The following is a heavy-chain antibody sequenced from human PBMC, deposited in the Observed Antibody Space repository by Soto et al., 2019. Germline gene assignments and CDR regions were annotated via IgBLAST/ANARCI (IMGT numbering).Heavy chain of an antibody. J-gene: IGHJ4*02. CDR2: INPIFGTP. CDR1: GGTFSSYA. Sequence: QVQLVQSGAEVQRPGSSVKVSCKASGGTFSSYAISWVRQAPGQGLEWMGGINPIFGTPHSAQKYQGRVTITADTFTNTAYMELTRLTSDDTAVYFCAREGRHFDYWGQGTLVTVSS. V-gene: IGHV1-69*06. CDR3: AREGRHFDY.